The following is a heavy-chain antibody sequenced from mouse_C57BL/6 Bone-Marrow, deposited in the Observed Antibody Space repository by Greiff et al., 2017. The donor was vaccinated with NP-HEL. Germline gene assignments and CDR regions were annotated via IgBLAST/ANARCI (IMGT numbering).Heavy chain of an antibody. CDR2: FYPGSGSI. V-gene: IGHV1-62-2*01. J-gene: IGHJ1*03. CDR3: ARHEGGWIPHHWYFDV. Sequence: QVQLKESGAELVKPGASVKLSCKASGYTFTEYTIHWVKQRPGQGLEWIGWFYPGSGSIKYNEKFKDKATLTADKSSSTVYMHLSRLTSEDSAVYFYARHEGGWIPHHWYFDVWGTGTTVTVSS. D-gene: IGHD2-3*01. CDR1: GYTFTEYT.